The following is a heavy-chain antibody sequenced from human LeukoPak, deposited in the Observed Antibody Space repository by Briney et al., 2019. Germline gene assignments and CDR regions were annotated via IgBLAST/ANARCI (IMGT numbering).Heavy chain of an antibody. CDR3: ARHMTVTYDAFDI. J-gene: IGHJ3*02. D-gene: IGHD3-22*01. CDR2: IYTSGST. V-gene: IGHV4-61*02. Sequence: SETLSLTCTVSGGSISSGSYYWSWIRQPAGKGLEWIGRIYTSGSTNYNPSLKSRVTISVDTSKNQFSLKLSSVTAADTAVYHCARHMTVTYDAFDIWGQGTMVTVSS. CDR1: GGSISSGSYY.